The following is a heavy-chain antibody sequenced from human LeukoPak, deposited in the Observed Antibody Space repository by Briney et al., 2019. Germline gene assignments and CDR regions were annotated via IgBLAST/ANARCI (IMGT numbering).Heavy chain of an antibody. D-gene: IGHD2-2*03. CDR1: GGSISSSSYY. V-gene: IGHV4-39*01. Sequence: SETLSLTCTVSGGSISSSSYYWGWIRQPPGKGLEWIGSIYCSGSTYYNPSLKSRVTISVDTSKNQFSLKLSSVTAADTAVYYCARHEVVIMDIVVVPAARPYNWFDPWGQGTLVTVSS. CDR2: IYCSGST. CDR3: ARHEVVIMDIVVVPAARPYNWFDP. J-gene: IGHJ5*02.